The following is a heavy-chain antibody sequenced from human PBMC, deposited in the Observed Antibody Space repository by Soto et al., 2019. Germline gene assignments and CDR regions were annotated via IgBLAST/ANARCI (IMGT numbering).Heavy chain of an antibody. D-gene: IGHD6-25*01. CDR3: ARDTATPHGNWFDP. CDR2: ISSSSSYI. CDR1: GFTFSSYS. V-gene: IGHV3-21*01. J-gene: IGHJ5*02. Sequence: EVQLVESGGGPVKPGGSLRLSCAASGFTFSSYSMNWVRQAPGKGLEWVSSISSSSSYIYYADSVKGRFTISRDNAKNSLYLQMNSLRAEDTAVYYCARDTATPHGNWFDPWGQGTLVTVSS.